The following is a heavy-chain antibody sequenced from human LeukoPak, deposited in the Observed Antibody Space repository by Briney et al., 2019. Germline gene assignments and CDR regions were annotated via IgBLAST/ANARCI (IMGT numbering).Heavy chain of an antibody. CDR3: ARQSGYSIYYYYYMDV. V-gene: IGHV3-30*03. CDR2: ISYDGSNK. D-gene: IGHD5-18*01. J-gene: IGHJ6*03. Sequence: PGGSLRLSCAASGFTFSSYGMHWVRQAPGKGLEWVAVISYDGSNKYYADSVKGRFTISRDNAKNSLYLQMNSLRAEDTAVYYCARQSGYSIYYYYYMDVWGKGTTVTVSS. CDR1: GFTFSSYG.